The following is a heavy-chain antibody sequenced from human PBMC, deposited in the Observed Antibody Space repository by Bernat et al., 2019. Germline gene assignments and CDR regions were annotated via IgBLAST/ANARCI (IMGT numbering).Heavy chain of an antibody. CDR3: ARGSASAWTDDSFDI. Sequence: EVQLVESGGGLVQPGGSLRVSCAASGFSFSSYWMHWVRQAPGEGLVWVSCINGDGVRTRYADTVKGRFTISRDNAKNTLYLQMNSLRDEDTAVYYCARGSASAWTDDSFDIWGQGTVVTVSS. CDR1: GFSFSSYW. CDR2: INGDGVRT. V-gene: IGHV3-74*01. D-gene: IGHD6-19*01. J-gene: IGHJ3*02.